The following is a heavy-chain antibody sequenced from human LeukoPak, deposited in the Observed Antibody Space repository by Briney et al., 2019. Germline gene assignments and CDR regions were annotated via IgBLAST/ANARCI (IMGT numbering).Heavy chain of an antibody. J-gene: IGHJ4*02. V-gene: IGHV4-39*01. CDR2: IYYSGST. Sequence: SETLTLTCTVSGGSISSSSYYWGWIRQPPGKGLEWIGSIYYSGSTYYNPSLKSRVTISVDTSKNQFSLKLSSVTAADTAVYYCATATYYYDSSGYYPLDYWGQGTLVTVSS. CDR1: GGSISSSSYY. CDR3: ATATYYYDSSGYYPLDY. D-gene: IGHD3-22*01.